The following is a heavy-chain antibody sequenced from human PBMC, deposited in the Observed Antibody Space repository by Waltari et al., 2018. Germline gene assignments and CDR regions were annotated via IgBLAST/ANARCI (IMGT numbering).Heavy chain of an antibody. CDR2: IYYSGST. Sequence: QLQLQESGPGLVKPSETLSLTCTVSGGSISSSSYYWGWIRQPPGRGLEWIGSIYYSGSTYYNPSLKSRVTISVDTSKNQFSLKLSSVTAADTAVYYCARRSFSGSYYDDGEYFQHWGQGTLVTVSS. D-gene: IGHD1-26*01. V-gene: IGHV4-39*01. CDR1: GGSISSSSYY. CDR3: ARRSFSGSYYDDGEYFQH. J-gene: IGHJ1*01.